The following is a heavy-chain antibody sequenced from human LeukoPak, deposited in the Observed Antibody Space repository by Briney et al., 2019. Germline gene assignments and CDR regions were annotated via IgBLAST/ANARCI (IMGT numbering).Heavy chain of an antibody. CDR3: ASVSPGATVDY. D-gene: IGHD1-26*01. CDR2: IYYSGST. CDR1: GGSISSYY. J-gene: IGHJ4*02. Sequence: PSETLSLTCTVSGGSISSYYWSWIRQPPRKGLEWIGYIYYSGSTNYNPSLKSRVTISVDTSKNQFSLKLSSVTAADTAVYYCASVSPGATVDYWGQGTLVTVSS. V-gene: IGHV4-59*08.